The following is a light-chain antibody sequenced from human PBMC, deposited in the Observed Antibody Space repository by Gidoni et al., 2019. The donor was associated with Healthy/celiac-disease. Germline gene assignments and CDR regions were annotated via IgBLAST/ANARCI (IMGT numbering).Light chain of an antibody. CDR3: QQYNSYWT. CDR1: QSISIW. V-gene: IGKV1-5*03. J-gene: IGKJ1*01. CDR2: KAS. Sequence: DIQMTQSPSTLSASVGDRVTITCRASQSISIWLAWYQQKPGRAPKLLIYKASTLKSGVPSRFSGSGSGTDFTLTISSLQSDDFATYYCQQYNSYWTFGQGTKVEIK.